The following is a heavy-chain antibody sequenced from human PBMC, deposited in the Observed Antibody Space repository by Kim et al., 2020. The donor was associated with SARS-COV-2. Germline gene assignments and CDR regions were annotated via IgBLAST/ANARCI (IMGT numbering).Heavy chain of an antibody. Sequence: GGSRYYPDYDKGRFTTSRDNANNLVYLQMNSLRVDDTAIYYCTSIFDYWGQGALVTVSS. V-gene: IGHV3-74*01. J-gene: IGHJ4*02. CDR3: TSIFDY. D-gene: IGHD3-3*02. CDR2: GGSR.